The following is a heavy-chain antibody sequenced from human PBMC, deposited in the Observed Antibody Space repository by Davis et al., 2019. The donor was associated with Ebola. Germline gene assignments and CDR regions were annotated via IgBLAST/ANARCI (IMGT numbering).Heavy chain of an antibody. Sequence: PSGSLRLSCAASGFTFDDYAMHWVRQAPGKGLEWVSPISWDGGSTYYADSVKGRFTISRDNSKNSLYLQMNSLRTEDTALYYCAKEDYYYYGMDVWGQGTTVTVSS. V-gene: IGHV3-43*02. J-gene: IGHJ6*02. CDR3: AKEDYYYYGMDV. CDR1: GFTFDDYA. CDR2: ISWDGGST.